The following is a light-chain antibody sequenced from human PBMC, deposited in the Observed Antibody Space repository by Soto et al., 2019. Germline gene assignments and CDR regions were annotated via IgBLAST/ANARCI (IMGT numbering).Light chain of an antibody. CDR3: SSYTSSSTLYV. CDR1: SNDVGGYDY. V-gene: IGLV2-14*01. CDR2: EVS. J-gene: IGLJ1*01. Sequence: QSALTQPASVSGSPGLSITISCSGTSNDVGGYDYVSWYQQHPGKAPKLMIYEVSNRPSGVSNRFSGSKSGNTASLTISGLQAEDEADYYCSSYTSSSTLYVFGTGTKVTVL.